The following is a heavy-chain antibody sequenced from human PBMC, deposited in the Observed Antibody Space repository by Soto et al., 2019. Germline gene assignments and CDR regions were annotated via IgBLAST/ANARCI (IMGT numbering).Heavy chain of an antibody. CDR3: AKDPIARGRAEYFQH. J-gene: IGHJ1*01. CDR1: GFTFDEYA. V-gene: IGHV3-43D*04. CDR2: ISWDGSST. Sequence: PGGSLRLSCEASGFTFDEYAIHWVRQAPGKGLEWVSLISWDGSSTYYADSVKGRFTISRDNSKNSLYLQMNSLRAEDTALYYCAKDPIARGRAEYFQHWGQGTLVTVSS. D-gene: IGHD6-13*01.